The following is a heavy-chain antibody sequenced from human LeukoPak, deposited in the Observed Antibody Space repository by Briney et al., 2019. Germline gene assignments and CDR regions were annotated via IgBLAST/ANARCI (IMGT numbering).Heavy chain of an antibody. J-gene: IGHJ4*02. V-gene: IGHV3-23*01. Sequence: GGSLRLSCAASGFTFSDYAMTWVRQAPGKGLEWVAGISGSGGNRNHADSVKGRFTISRDNSKNTLYLQMNGLRAEDTAVYYCAKESTRYSSPYWGQGTLVTVAP. CDR2: ISGSGGNR. D-gene: IGHD6-13*01. CDR1: GFTFSDYA. CDR3: AKESTRYSSPY.